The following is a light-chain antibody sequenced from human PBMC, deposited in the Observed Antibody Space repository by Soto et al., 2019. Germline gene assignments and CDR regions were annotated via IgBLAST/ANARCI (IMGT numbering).Light chain of an antibody. CDR3: QQATSFPWT. J-gene: IGKJ1*01. CDR1: QGITNW. CDR2: AAS. V-gene: IGKV1-12*01. Sequence: DIQMTQSPSSVSASVGDRVTITCRASQGITNWLAWYQQKPGKAPKLLIYAASSLQSGVPSRFSGIGSAPDFTLTINSLQPEDFATYYCQQATSFPWTFGQGTKVEVK.